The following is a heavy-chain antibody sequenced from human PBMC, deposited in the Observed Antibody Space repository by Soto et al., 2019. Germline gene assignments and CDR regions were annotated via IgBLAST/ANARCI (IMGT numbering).Heavy chain of an antibody. J-gene: IGHJ4*02. CDR3: ARDDADTAMGRVDY. V-gene: IGHV3-21*01. CDR2: ISSSSSYI. CDR1: GFTFSSYS. D-gene: IGHD5-18*01. Sequence: PGGSLSLSCAASGFTFSSYSMNWVRQAPGKGLEWVSSISSSSSYIYYADSVKGRFTISRDNAKNSLYLQMNSLRAEDTAVYYCARDDADTAMGRVDYWGQGTLVTVSS.